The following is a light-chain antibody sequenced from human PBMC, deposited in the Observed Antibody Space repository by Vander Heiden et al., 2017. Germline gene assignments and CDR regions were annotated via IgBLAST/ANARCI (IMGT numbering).Light chain of an antibody. V-gene: IGLV2-8*01. Sequence: QSALNRPPSASGSPGQSVTICCTGTSSDVGNYNYVSWHQQHPGKAPKLMIYEVSKRPSGVPDRCSGSKSGNTASLTVSGLQAEDEAEYYCSSYAGSNIYVFGTGTKVTVL. CDR3: SSYAGSNIYV. CDR1: SSDVGNYNY. J-gene: IGLJ1*01. CDR2: EVS.